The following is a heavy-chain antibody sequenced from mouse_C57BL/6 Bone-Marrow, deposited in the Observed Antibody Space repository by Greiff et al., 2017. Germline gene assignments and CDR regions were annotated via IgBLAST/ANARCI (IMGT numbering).Heavy chain of an antibody. J-gene: IGHJ4*01. Sequence: EVKLVESGGGLVKPGGSLKLSCAASGFTFSDYGMHWVRQAPEKGLEWVAYISSGSSTIYYADTVKGRFTISRDNAKNTLFLQMTSLRSEDTAMYYCARVSYYYGSSDYAMDYWGQGTSVTVSS. D-gene: IGHD1-1*01. CDR3: ARVSYYYGSSDYAMDY. V-gene: IGHV5-17*01. CDR2: ISSGSSTI. CDR1: GFTFSDYG.